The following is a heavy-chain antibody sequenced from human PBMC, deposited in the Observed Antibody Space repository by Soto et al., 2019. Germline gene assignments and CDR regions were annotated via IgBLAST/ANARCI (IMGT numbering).Heavy chain of an antibody. CDR1: GWSFSGYY. Sequence: PXETLSLTCAVYGWSFSGYYWSWIRQPPGKGLEWIGEINHSGSTNYNPSLKSRVTISVDTSKNHFSLKLSSVTAADTAVYYCARALRFKYYYDSSGYYDYWGQGNLVTVSS. V-gene: IGHV4-34*01. CDR3: ARALRFKYYYDSSGYYDY. D-gene: IGHD3-22*01. J-gene: IGHJ4*02. CDR2: INHSGST.